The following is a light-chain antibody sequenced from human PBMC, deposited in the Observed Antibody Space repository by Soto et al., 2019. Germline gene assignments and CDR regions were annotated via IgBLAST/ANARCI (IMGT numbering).Light chain of an antibody. CDR2: DVT. CDR3: CSYAGSPYV. Sequence: QSALTQPRSVSGSPGQSVAISCTGTSSDVGSFNYVSWYQQHPDKAPKLMIYDVTKRPSGVPDRFSGSKSGNTASLTISGLQAEDEAVYYCCSYAGSPYVFGTGTKLTVL. V-gene: IGLV2-11*01. J-gene: IGLJ1*01. CDR1: SSDVGSFNY.